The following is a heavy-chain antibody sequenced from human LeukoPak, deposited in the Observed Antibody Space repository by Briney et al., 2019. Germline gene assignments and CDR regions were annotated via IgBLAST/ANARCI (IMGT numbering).Heavy chain of an antibody. D-gene: IGHD5-24*01. V-gene: IGHV3-66*01. CDR1: GFTVRSNY. Sequence: GESLRLSCAASGFTVRSNYMSWVRQAPGKGLEWVSVISSGGRTYCADSVKGRFTISRDSSKNTLYLQMKSLRAEDTALYYCSRDRMGTKSFDYWGQGTLVTVSS. CDR3: SRDRMGTKSFDY. CDR2: ISSGGRT. J-gene: IGHJ4*02.